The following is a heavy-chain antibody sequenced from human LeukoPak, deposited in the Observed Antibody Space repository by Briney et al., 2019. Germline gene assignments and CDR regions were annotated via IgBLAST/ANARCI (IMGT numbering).Heavy chain of an antibody. CDR3: AKDKMDSSSSGEGIFDY. D-gene: IGHD6-6*01. V-gene: IGHV3-23*01. CDR1: GFTFSSYA. Sequence: GGSLRLSCAASGFTFSSYAMSWVRQAPGKGLEWVSAISSSGGSTYYADSVKGRFTISRDNSKNTLYLQMNSLRAEDTAVYYCAKDKMDSSSSGEGIFDYWGQGTLVTVSS. J-gene: IGHJ4*02. CDR2: ISSSGGST.